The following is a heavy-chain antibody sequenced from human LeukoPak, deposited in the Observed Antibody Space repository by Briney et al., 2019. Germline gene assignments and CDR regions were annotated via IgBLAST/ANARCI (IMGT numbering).Heavy chain of an antibody. D-gene: IGHD6-19*01. CDR1: GFTFSSYA. CDR3: AREGIAVALDY. Sequence: GRSLRLSCAASGFTFSSYAMHWDRQAPGKGLEWVAVISYDGSNKYYADSVKGRFTISRDNSKNTLYLQMNSLRAEDTAVYYCAREGIAVALDYWGQGTLVTVSS. V-gene: IGHV3-30*04. CDR2: ISYDGSNK. J-gene: IGHJ4*02.